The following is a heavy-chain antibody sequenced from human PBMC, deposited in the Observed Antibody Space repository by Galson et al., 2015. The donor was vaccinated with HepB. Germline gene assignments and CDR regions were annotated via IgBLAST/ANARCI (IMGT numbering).Heavy chain of an antibody. CDR3: ARVPRGDQSFDY. J-gene: IGHJ4*02. D-gene: IGHD2-21*02. CDR2: ISSSSSYI. Sequence: SLRLSCAASGFTFSSYSMNWVRQAPGKGLEWVSSISSSSSYIYYADSVKGRFTISRDNAKNSLYLQMNSLRAEDTAVYYCARVPRGDQSFDYRGQGTLVTVSS. V-gene: IGHV3-21*01. CDR1: GFTFSSYS.